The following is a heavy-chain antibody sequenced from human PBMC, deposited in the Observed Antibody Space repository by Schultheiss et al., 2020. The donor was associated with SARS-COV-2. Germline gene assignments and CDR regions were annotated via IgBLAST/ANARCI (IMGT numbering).Heavy chain of an antibody. D-gene: IGHD1-14*01. CDR1: GFTFSSYG. CDR2: TSFDGSNK. Sequence: GGSLRLSCAASGFTFSSYGMNWVRQAPGRGLEWMAVTSFDGSNKYYADSVKGRFTISRDNSKKMMYLQMNSVRLKDTAVYYCARERGRYVVWGKGTTVTVSS. CDR3: ARERGRYVV. J-gene: IGHJ6*04. V-gene: IGHV3-30*13.